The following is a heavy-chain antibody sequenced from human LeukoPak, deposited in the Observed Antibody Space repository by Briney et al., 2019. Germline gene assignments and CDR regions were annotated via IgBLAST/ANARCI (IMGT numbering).Heavy chain of an antibody. J-gene: IGHJ4*02. CDR2: ISGSGGST. Sequence: GGSLRLSCAASGFTFSSYAMSWVRQAPGKGLEWVSAISGSGGSTYYADSVKGRFTISRDNSENTLYLQMNSLRAGDTAVYYCAKEGNGDYYFDYWGQGTLVTVSS. D-gene: IGHD4-17*01. CDR1: GFTFSSYA. V-gene: IGHV3-23*01. CDR3: AKEGNGDYYFDY.